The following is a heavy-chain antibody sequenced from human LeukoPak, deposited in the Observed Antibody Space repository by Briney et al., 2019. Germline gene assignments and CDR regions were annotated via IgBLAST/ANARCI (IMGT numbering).Heavy chain of an antibody. V-gene: IGHV4-4*07. Sequence: PLETLSLTCTVSNDSISNYYWSWIRQPAGKGLEWIGRIYTSGSTNYNPSLKSRVTMSVDTSKNQFSLKLNSVTAADTAVYYCARAQMPPGSGSGSYRGNYYYMDVWGKGTTVTISS. J-gene: IGHJ6*03. CDR1: NDSISNYY. CDR3: ARAQMPPGSGSGSYRGNYYYMDV. D-gene: IGHD3-10*01. CDR2: IYTSGST.